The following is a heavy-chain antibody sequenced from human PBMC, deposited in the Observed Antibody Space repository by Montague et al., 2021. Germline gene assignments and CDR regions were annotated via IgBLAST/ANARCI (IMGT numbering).Heavy chain of an antibody. CDR3: ARVSTKLSIPVRPACFHP. D-gene: IGHD2-2*02. CDR1: GSSFGGYY. J-gene: IGHJ5*02. V-gene: IGHV4-34*01. Sequence: SETLSLTCGVSGSSFGGYYWTWIRQSPGKGLEWVGEISRAGTTKYNPSLGSRATISVDTSKNQFSLHLASVTAAYTAFYYCARVSTKLSIPVRPACFHPWGRGTLATVSS. CDR2: ISRAGTT.